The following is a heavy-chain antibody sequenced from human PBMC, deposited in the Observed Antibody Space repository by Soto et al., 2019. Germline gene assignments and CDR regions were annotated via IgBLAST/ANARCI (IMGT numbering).Heavy chain of an antibody. CDR1: GGSISSYY. V-gene: IGHV4-59*08. J-gene: IGHJ4*02. Sequence: SESLSLTCTVSGGSISSYYWSWIRQPPGKGLEWIGYIYYSGSTNYNPSLKSRVTISVDTSKNQFSLKPSSVTAADTAEYYCARHSGSGYDYWGQGTLVTVSS. D-gene: IGHD6-19*01. CDR2: IYYSGST. CDR3: ARHSGSGYDY.